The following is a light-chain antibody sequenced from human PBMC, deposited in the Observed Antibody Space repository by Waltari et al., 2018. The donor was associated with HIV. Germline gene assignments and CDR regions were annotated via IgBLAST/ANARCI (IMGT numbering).Light chain of an antibody. CDR1: SPNIGAGYD. CDR3: SSHAGSKVV. V-gene: IGLV1-40*01. Sequence: QSVLTQPPSVSGAPGQRVTISCTGSSPNIGAGYDVHWYQQLPGTAPKLLIYGNTNRPSGVSDRFSGSKSGTSASLAITGLQAEDEADYYCSSHAGSKVVFGGGTRLTVL. J-gene: IGLJ2*01. CDR2: GNT.